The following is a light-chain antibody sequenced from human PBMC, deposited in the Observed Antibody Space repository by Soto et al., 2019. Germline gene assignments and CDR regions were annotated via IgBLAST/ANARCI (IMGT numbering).Light chain of an antibody. Sequence: DIQMTQSPSTLSASVGDRVTITCRASQSISSWLAWYQQKPGKAPKLLIYKASSLESGVPSRFSGSGSGTEFTLTISSLQPEDFATYYCQQSLSIPYTFGQGTKLEIK. V-gene: IGKV1-5*03. CDR1: QSISSW. CDR2: KAS. CDR3: QQSLSIPYT. J-gene: IGKJ2*01.